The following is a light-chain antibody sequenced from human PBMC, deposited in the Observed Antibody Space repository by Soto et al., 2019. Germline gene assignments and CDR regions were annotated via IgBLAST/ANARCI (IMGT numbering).Light chain of an antibody. CDR3: QQHGSSPGT. CDR2: GAS. V-gene: IGKV3-20*01. CDR1: QSVSSSY. J-gene: IGKJ1*01. Sequence: EIVLTQSPGTLSLSPGERATLSCRASQSVSSSYLAWYQQKSGQAPRLLIYGASRRATGIPDRFSGSGSGTDFTLTISGLEPEDVAIYYCQQHGSSPGTFGQGTKVEIK.